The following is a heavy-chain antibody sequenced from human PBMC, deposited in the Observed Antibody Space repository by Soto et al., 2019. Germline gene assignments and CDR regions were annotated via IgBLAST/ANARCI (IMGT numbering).Heavy chain of an antibody. Sequence: EVQLVESGGGLVQPGGSLRLSCAASGFTFSSYDMHWVRQATGKGLEWVSVIGTAGDTYYPGSVKGRFTISRENAKNSLYLQMNSLRAEDTAVYYCARDIRYCSGNCCYSGGMDVWGQGTTVTVSS. CDR1: GFTFSSYD. D-gene: IGHD2-15*01. J-gene: IGHJ6*02. CDR2: IGTAGDT. CDR3: ARDIRYCSGNCCYSGGMDV. V-gene: IGHV3-13*01.